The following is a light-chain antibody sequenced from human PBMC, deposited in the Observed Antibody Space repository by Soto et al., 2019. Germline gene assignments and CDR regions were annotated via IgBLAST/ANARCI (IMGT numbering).Light chain of an antibody. V-gene: IGKV3-15*01. CDR2: GAS. J-gene: IGKJ5*01. Sequence: EVVMPQSPATLSVSPGERATLSCRASQSVSSNLAWYQQKPGQAPRLLIYGASTRATGIPARFSGSGSGTEFTLTISSLRSEDFAVYYCQQYNKWPPITFGQGTRLEIK. CDR1: QSVSSN. CDR3: QQYNKWPPIT.